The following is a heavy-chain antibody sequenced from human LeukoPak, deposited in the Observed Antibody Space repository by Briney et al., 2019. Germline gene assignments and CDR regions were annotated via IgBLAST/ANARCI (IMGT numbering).Heavy chain of an antibody. D-gene: IGHD6-19*01. J-gene: IGHJ4*02. CDR3: VKGAIQSSLMDY. CDR1: GFTFSSYA. CDR2: TSSNGGST. V-gene: IGHV3-64D*06. Sequence: GGSLSLSCSASGFTFSSYAMHWVRQAPGKGLEYVSATSSNGGSTYYADSVKGRFTISRDNSKNTLYLQMSSLRAEDTAVYYCVKGAIQSSLMDYWGQGTLVTVSS.